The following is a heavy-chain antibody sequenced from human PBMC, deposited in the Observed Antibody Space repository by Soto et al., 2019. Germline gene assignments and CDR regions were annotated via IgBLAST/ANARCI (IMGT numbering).Heavy chain of an antibody. V-gene: IGHV3-23*01. Sequence: EVQLLESGGGLVQPGGSLRLSCAASGFTFSNYALTWVRQAPGRGLGWVSEVSGSGDRTYYADSVKGRFTISRDNSKNPLYLQMNSLRAEETAVYYCAKGWLSGWFGGYDSWGQGTLVIVSS. CDR2: VSGSGDRT. CDR1: GFTFSNYA. D-gene: IGHD6-19*01. J-gene: IGHJ4*02. CDR3: AKGWLSGWFGGYDS.